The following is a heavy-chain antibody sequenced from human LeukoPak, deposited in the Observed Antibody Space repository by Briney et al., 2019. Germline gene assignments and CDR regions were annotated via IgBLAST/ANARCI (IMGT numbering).Heavy chain of an antibody. D-gene: IGHD5-24*01. V-gene: IGHV1-8*01. CDR3: ARGSQETNWFDP. CDR2: MNPNSGNT. J-gene: IGHJ5*02. CDR1: GYTFTSYD. Sequence: ASVKVSCKASGYTFTSYDINWVRQATGQGLEWMGWMNPNSGNTGYAQKFQGRVTMTRNTSISTAYMELSSLRSEDTAVYYCARGSQETNWFDPWGQGTLVTVSS.